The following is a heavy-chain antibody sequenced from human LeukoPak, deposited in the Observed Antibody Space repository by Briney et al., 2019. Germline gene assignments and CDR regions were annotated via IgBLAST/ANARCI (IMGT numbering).Heavy chain of an antibody. Sequence: GGSLRLSCAASGFTFSSYAMSWVRQAPGKGLEWVSGISGSGGRTYYADSVKGRFTISRDNSKNTLYLQMNSLRAEDTAVYYCTKESWQQLVDYFDYWGQGTLVTVSS. CDR1: GFTFSSYA. CDR2: ISGSGGRT. V-gene: IGHV3-23*01. D-gene: IGHD6-13*01. J-gene: IGHJ4*02. CDR3: TKESWQQLVDYFDY.